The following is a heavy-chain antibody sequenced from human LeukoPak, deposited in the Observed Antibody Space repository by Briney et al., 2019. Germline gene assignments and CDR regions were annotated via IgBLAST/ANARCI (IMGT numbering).Heavy chain of an antibody. J-gene: IGHJ4*02. D-gene: IGHD3-22*01. CDR3: ATGYYDSSGYYYGGLDY. V-gene: IGHV1-24*01. CDR1: GYTLTELS. CDR2: LDPEDGET. Sequence: ASVKVSCKVSGYTLTELSMHWVRQAPGKGLEWMGGLDPEDGETIYAQKFQGRVTMTEDTSTDTAYMELSSLRSEDTAVYYCATGYYDSSGYYYGGLDYWGQGTLVTVSS.